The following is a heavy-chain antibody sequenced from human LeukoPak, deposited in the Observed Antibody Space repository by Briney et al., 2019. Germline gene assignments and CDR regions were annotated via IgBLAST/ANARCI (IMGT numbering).Heavy chain of an antibody. Sequence: ASVKVSCKASGGTFSNYAISWVRQAPGQGLEWMGWINPNSGGTNYAQKFQGRVTMTRDTSISTAYMELSRLRSDDTAVYYCARDTNRYCGGDCYSHDYWGQGTLVTVSS. V-gene: IGHV1-2*02. CDR2: INPNSGGT. CDR3: ARDTNRYCGGDCYSHDY. J-gene: IGHJ4*02. CDR1: GGTFSNYA. D-gene: IGHD2-21*02.